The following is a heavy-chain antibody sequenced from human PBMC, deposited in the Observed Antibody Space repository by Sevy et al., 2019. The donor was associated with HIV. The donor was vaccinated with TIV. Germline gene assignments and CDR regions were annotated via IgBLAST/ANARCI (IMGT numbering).Heavy chain of an antibody. CDR2: ISYDGSNK. D-gene: IGHD3-10*01. CDR1: GFTFSSYA. V-gene: IGHV3-30*04. J-gene: IGHJ4*02. Sequence: GGSLRLSCAASGFTFSSYAMHWVRQAPGKGLEWVAVISYDGSNKYYADSVKGRFTISRDNSKNTLYLQMNSLRAEDTAVYYCARDLSISAEYYFDYWGQRTLVTVSS. CDR3: ARDLSISAEYYFDY.